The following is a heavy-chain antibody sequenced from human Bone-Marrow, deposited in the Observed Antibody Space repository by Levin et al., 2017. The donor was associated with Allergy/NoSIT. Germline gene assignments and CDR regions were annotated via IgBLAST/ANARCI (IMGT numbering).Heavy chain of an antibody. D-gene: IGHD2-2*01. V-gene: IGHV3-7*01. J-gene: IGHJ4*02. Sequence: GESLKISCAASGFSFNDHWMSWVRQAPGKRLEWVANIKPDGTEQYYVDSVKGRFTISRDNAKNSLYVQMNSLRAEDTAVYYCARDVVVVPAAHHFDYWGQGTLVTVSS. CDR1: GFSFNDHW. CDR3: ARDVVVVPAAHHFDY. CDR2: IKPDGTEQ.